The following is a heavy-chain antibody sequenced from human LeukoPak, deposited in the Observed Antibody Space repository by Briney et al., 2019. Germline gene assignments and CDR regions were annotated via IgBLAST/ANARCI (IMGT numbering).Heavy chain of an antibody. V-gene: IGHV1-24*01. CDR3: ARANVVVPAAMNYYYYYYGMDV. J-gene: IGHJ6*02. Sequence: ASVKVSCKVSGYTLTELSMHWVRQAPGKGLEWMGGFDPEDGETIYAQKFQGRVTMTEDTSTDTAYMELSSLRSEDTAVYYCARANVVVPAAMNYYYYYYGMDVWGQGTTVTVSS. CDR2: FDPEDGET. CDR1: GYTLTELS. D-gene: IGHD2-2*01.